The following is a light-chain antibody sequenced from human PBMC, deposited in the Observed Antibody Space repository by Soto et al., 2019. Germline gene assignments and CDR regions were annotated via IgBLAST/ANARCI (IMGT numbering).Light chain of an antibody. V-gene: IGKV1-5*01. CDR3: QQYGLQGT. Sequence: STLSAFVGDRVTITCRASQTIRNYLAWYQQKPGKAPDLLIYDASSLENEVPSRFSGSGFGTEFTLTISSLQPDDSATYYCQQYGLQGTFGQGTKVDIK. J-gene: IGKJ1*01. CDR1: QTIRNY. CDR2: DAS.